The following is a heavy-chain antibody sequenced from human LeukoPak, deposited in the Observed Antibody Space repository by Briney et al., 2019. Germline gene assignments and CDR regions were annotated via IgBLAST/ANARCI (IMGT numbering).Heavy chain of an antibody. CDR3: ARTMTHCGGDCYSLADAFDI. V-gene: IGHV4-39*07. D-gene: IGHD2-21*02. J-gene: IGHJ3*02. CDR1: GGSITSSTYY. CDR2: LYYSGST. Sequence: SETLSLTCAVSGGSITSSTYYWGWIRQPPGKGLEWIGSLYYSGSTYYNPSLKSRVTISVDTSKNQFSLKLSSVTAADTAVYYCARTMTHCGGDCYSLADAFDIWGQGTMVTVSS.